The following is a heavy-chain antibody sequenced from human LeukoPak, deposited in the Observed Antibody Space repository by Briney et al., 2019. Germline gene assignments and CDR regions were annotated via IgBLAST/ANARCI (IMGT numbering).Heavy chain of an antibody. D-gene: IGHD2-15*01. J-gene: IGHJ4*02. CDR1: GFTFSRFW. CDR3: ARVRGRSTWYGGGLDC. V-gene: IGHV3-7*03. CDR2: IDQSGGRN. Sequence: GGSLRLSCAASGFTFSRFWMNWVRKAPGRGLEWVANIDQSGGRNNYVDSVKGRFTISRDNAKNSLDLQMNSLRAEDTAIYYCARVRGRSTWYGGGLDCWGQGTLVTVSS.